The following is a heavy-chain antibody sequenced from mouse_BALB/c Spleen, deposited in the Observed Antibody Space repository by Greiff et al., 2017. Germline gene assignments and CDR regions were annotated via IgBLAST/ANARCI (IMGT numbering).Heavy chain of an antibody. Sequence: QVQLKQSGAELVRPGSSVKISCKASGYAFSSYWMNWVKQRPGQGLEWIGQIYPGDGDTNYNGKFKGKATLTADKSSSTAYMQLSSLTSEDSAVYFCARGGYDYGGYYYAMDYWGQGTSVTVSS. D-gene: IGHD2-4*01. CDR1: GYAFSSYW. CDR3: ARGGYDYGGYYYAMDY. J-gene: IGHJ4*01. CDR2: IYPGDGDT. V-gene: IGHV1-80*01.